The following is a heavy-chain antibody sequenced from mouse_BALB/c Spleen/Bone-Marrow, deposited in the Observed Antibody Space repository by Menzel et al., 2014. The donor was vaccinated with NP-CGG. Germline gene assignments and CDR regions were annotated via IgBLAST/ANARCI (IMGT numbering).Heavy chain of an antibody. V-gene: IGHV1-9*01. D-gene: IGHD2-10*01. J-gene: IGHJ4*01. CDR3: ARAYYVNYDAMDY. CDR2: ILPGSGST. CDR1: GYTFSSYW. Sequence: QVQLQHPGAELMKPGASMKISCKATGYTFSSYWIEWVKQRPGHGLEWIGEILPGSGSTNYNERFKGKATFTADTSSNTAYMQLSSLTSEDSAVYYCARAYYVNYDAMDYWGQGTSVTVSS.